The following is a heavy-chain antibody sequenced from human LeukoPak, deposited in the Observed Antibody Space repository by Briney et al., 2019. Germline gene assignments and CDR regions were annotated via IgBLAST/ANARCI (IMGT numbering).Heavy chain of an antibody. D-gene: IGHD4-17*01. V-gene: IGHV1-3*01. CDR3: ARNYGDYIGIMAPFDY. Sequence: ASVKVSYKASGYTFTSYAIHWVRQAPGQRLEWMGWINAGNGNTKYSQKFQGRVTITRDTSASTAYMELSSLRSEDTAVYYCARNYGDYIGIMAPFDYWGQGTLVTVSS. J-gene: IGHJ4*02. CDR2: INAGNGNT. CDR1: GYTFTSYA.